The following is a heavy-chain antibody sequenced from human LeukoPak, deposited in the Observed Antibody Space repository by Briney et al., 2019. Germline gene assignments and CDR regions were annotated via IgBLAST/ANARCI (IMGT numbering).Heavy chain of an antibody. CDR1: GASTSSGLYY. CDR3: ARVTGYMIEDYFDY. CDR2: IYNSGST. D-gene: IGHD3-22*01. Sequence: SETLSLTCTVSGASTSSGLYYWNWFRQPAGKGLEYIGRIYNSGSTNYNPSLKSRVTISVDTPKNQFSLKLTSVTASDSAVYYCARVTGYMIEDYFDYWGQGTLVTVSS. J-gene: IGHJ4*02. V-gene: IGHV4-61*02.